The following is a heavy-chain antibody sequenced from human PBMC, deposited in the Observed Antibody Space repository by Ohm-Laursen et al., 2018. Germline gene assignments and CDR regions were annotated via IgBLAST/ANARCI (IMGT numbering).Heavy chain of an antibody. J-gene: IGHJ4*02. CDR1: GFTFSTYS. CDR3: ARDDCSSTSCPDLDY. CDR2: ISSSSSYI. D-gene: IGHD2-2*01. Sequence: SLRLSRAASGFTFSTYSMNWVRQAPGKGLEWVSSISSSSSYIYYADSVKGRFTISRDNAKNSLFLQMNSLRAEDTAVYYCARDDCSSTSCPDLDYRGQGTLVSVSS. V-gene: IGHV3-21*01.